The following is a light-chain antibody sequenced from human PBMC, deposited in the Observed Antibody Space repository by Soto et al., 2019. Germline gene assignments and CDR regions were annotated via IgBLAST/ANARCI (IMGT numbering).Light chain of an antibody. CDR2: DVS. CDR3: SSYTTRSTRV. CDR1: SSDVGGYNY. V-gene: IGLV2-14*01. Sequence: QSALTQPASVSGSPGHSITLSCTGTSSDVGGYNYVSWYQQHPGKAPKLMIYDVSSRPSGVSNRFSGSKSGNTASLTISGLQAEDEADYYCSSYTTRSTRVFGGGTKLTVL. J-gene: IGLJ3*02.